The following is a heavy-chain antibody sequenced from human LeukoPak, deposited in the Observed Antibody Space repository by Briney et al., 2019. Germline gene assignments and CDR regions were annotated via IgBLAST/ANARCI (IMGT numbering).Heavy chain of an antibody. CDR1: GFTFSDYY. D-gene: IGHD3-9*01. Sequence: GGSLRLSCAASGFTFSDYYMSWIRQAPGKGLEWVSYISSSGSTIYYADSVKGRFTISRDNSKNTLYLQMNSLRAEDTAVYYCAKPLRYFDWLPDSWGQGTLFTVSS. CDR2: ISSSGSTI. V-gene: IGHV3-11*04. J-gene: IGHJ4*02. CDR3: AKPLRYFDWLPDS.